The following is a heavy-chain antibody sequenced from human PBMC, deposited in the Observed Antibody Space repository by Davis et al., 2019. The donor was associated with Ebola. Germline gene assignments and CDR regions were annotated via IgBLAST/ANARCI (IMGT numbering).Heavy chain of an antibody. J-gene: IGHJ6*04. CDR2: INWNGGSI. CDR3: ARDFRSTGYFYYGMDV. CDR1: GFTFDDYG. D-gene: IGHD3-3*01. V-gene: IGHV3-20*04. Sequence: PGGSLRLSCAASGFTFDDYGMSWVRQAPGKGLEWVSGINWNGGSIGYADSVKGRFTISRDTSKNTLYLQMNSLRPEDTAVYFCARDFRSTGYFYYGMDVWGRGTTVTVSS.